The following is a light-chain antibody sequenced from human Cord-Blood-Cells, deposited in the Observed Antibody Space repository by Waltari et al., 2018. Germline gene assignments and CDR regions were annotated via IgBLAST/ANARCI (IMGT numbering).Light chain of an antibody. CDR1: QSISSH. Sequence: DIQMTQSPSSLSASVGDRVTSTCRASQSISSHLNWYQQKPGKAPKLLIYAASSLQSGVPSRFSRSGSGTDFTLTISSLQPEDFATYYCQHSYSTFTFGPGTKVDIK. J-gene: IGKJ3*01. CDR2: AAS. V-gene: IGKV1-39*01. CDR3: QHSYSTFT.